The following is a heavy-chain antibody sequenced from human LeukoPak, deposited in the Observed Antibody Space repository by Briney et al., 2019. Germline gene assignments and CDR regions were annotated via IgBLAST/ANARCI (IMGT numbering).Heavy chain of an antibody. Sequence: ASVKVSCKASGYTFTSYYIHWVRQAPGQGLEWMGWIHPGTGDTNYAQKFQDGVTVTRDTSIATAYMDLIRLTSDDTAVYYCASYASGYNWLRVWGQGTLVTVSS. CDR2: IHPGTGDT. CDR3: ASYASGYNWLRV. J-gene: IGHJ4*02. V-gene: IGHV1-2*02. CDR1: GYTFTSYY. D-gene: IGHD1-1*01.